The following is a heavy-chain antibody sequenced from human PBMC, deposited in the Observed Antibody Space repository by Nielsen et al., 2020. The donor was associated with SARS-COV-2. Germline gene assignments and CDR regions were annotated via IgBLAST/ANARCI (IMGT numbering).Heavy chain of an antibody. CDR1: GFTFSSYA. V-gene: IGHV3-23*01. D-gene: IGHD6-19*01. CDR2: ISGSGGST. J-gene: IGHJ4*02. Sequence: GESLKISCAASGFTFSSYAMSWVRQAPGKGLEWVSAISGSGGSTYYADSVKGRFTISRDNSKYTLYLQMNSLRAEDTAVYYCAKSGQQWLAFDYWGQGTLVTVSS. CDR3: AKSGQQWLAFDY.